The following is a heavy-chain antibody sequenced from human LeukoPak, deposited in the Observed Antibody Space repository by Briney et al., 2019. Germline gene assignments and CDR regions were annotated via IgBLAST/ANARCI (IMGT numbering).Heavy chain of an antibody. V-gene: IGHV4-59*01. CDR2: IYYSGST. CDR1: GGSISSDY. Sequence: SETLSLTCTVSGGSISSDYWSWIRQPPGKGLEWIGYIYYSGSTNYNPSLKSRVTISVDTSKNQFSLKLSSVTAADTAVYYCAGQKGSWGGFDYWGQGTLVTVPS. J-gene: IGHJ4*02. D-gene: IGHD6-13*01. CDR3: AGQKGSWGGFDY.